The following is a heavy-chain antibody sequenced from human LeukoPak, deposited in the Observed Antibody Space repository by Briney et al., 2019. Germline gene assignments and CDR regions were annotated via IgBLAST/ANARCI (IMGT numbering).Heavy chain of an antibody. Sequence: SETLSLTCAVYGGSFSGYYWSWIRQPPGKGLEWIGEINHSGSTNYNPSLKSRVTISADTSKNQFSLKLSSVTAADTAVYYCARGRVWFGELLPCRSIAFDYWGQGTLVTVSS. J-gene: IGHJ4*02. CDR2: INHSGST. V-gene: IGHV4-34*01. CDR1: GGSFSGYY. D-gene: IGHD3-10*01. CDR3: ARGRVWFGELLPCRSIAFDY.